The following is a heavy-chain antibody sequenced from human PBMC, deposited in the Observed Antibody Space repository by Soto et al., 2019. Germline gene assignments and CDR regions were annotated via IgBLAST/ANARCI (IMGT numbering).Heavy chain of an antibody. D-gene: IGHD3-10*01. Sequence: GGSLRLSCTASGFTFGDYAMSWFRQAPGKGLEWVGFIRSKAYGGTTEYAASVKGRFTISRDDSKSIAYLQMNSLKTEDTAVYYCTRGPRDYGSGSYYAYYYYYMDVWGQGTTVTVSS. CDR3: TRGPRDYGSGSYYAYYYYYMDV. V-gene: IGHV3-49*03. CDR2: IRSKAYGGTT. CDR1: GFTFGDYA. J-gene: IGHJ6*03.